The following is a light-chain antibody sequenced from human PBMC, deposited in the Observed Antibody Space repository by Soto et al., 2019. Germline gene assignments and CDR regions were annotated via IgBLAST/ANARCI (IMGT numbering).Light chain of an antibody. J-gene: IGKJ1*01. V-gene: IGKV3-11*01. CDR3: QQGTDWPPGT. CDR1: QSVSSS. Sequence: IVMSQSPATLSVSPGERATLSCRASQSVSSSLAWYQHKPGQAPRLLIYDASNRATGIPDRFRGSGSGTDFTLTISSLEPEDFALYYCQQGTDWPPGTFGQGTKVDI. CDR2: DAS.